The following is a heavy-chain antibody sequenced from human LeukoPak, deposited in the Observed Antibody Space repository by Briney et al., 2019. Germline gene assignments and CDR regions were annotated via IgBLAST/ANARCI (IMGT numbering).Heavy chain of an antibody. Sequence: SQTLSLTCTVSGGSISSGYYYWSWIRQPPGKGLEWIGYIYYSGSTYYNPSLKRRVTISVDTSKNQFSLKLSYVTAADTAVYYCGRVEMATIGPLSGDYWGQGTLVTVSS. J-gene: IGHJ4*02. CDR1: GGSISSGYYY. V-gene: IGHV4-30-4*08. CDR2: IYYSGST. CDR3: GRVEMATIGPLSGDY. D-gene: IGHD5-24*01.